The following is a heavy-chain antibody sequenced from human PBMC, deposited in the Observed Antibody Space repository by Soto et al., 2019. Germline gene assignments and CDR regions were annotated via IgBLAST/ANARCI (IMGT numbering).Heavy chain of an antibody. V-gene: IGHV5-10-1*01. CDR2: IDPSDSYT. Sequence: GESLKISCKGSGYSFTSYWISWVRQMPGKGLEWMGRIDPSDSYTNYSPSFQGHVTISADKSISTAYLQWSSLKASDTAMYYCARRGWREYQLLSTTYYYYGMDVWGQGTTVTVSS. CDR3: ARRGWREYQLLSTTYYYYGMDV. D-gene: IGHD2-2*01. J-gene: IGHJ6*02. CDR1: GYSFTSYW.